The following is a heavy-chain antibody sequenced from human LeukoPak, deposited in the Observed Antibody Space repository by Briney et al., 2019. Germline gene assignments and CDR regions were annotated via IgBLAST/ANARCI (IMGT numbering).Heavy chain of an antibody. V-gene: IGHV3-21*01. Sequence: PGGSLRLSCTASGFTFSTYNMNWVRQAPGKGLEWVSSISTSSNYIYYADSVKGRFTISRDNAKNSLYLQMNSLRAEDTAVYYCARDIAAAGTWFDYWGQGTLVTVSS. CDR2: ISTSSNYI. CDR3: ARDIAAAGTWFDY. D-gene: IGHD6-13*01. CDR1: GFTFSTYN. J-gene: IGHJ4*02.